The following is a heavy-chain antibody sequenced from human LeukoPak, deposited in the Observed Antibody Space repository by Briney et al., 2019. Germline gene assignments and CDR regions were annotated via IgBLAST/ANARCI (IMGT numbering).Heavy chain of an antibody. D-gene: IGHD6-13*01. CDR1: GFTVRSNY. V-gene: IGHV3-53*01. CDR3: AKAGTHSSSWYYYFDY. J-gene: IGHJ4*02. Sequence: GGSLRLSCAASGFTVRSNYMSWVRQPPGKGLEWVSVIYSGGSTFYADSVKGRFTISRDNSKNTLYLQMNSLRAEDTAVYYCAKAGTHSSSWYYYFDYWGQGTLVTVSS. CDR2: IYSGGST.